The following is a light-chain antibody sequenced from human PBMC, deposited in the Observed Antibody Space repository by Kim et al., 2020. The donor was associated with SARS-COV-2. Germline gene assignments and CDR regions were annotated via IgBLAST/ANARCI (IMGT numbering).Light chain of an antibody. CDR1: QDISRY. Sequence: DIQMTQSPSSLSASVGDRVTITCRASQDISRYLNWYQQKPGKAPKLLIYTASSLQSGVPSRFTGSGSETDFTLTISSLQPEDFATYYCQRTYSASRTFGQGTKVDSK. CDR3: QRTYSASRT. J-gene: IGKJ1*01. V-gene: IGKV1-39*01. CDR2: TAS.